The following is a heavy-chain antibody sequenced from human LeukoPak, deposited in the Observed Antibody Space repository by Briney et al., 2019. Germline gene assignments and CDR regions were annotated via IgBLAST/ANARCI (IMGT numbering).Heavy chain of an antibody. D-gene: IGHD4-17*01. CDR1: GFTFSSYS. CDR3: ARVSYGDYGVLWYFDP. J-gene: IGHJ2*01. CDR2: ISSSSSYI. V-gene: IGHV3-21*01. Sequence: GGSLRLSCAASGFTFSSYSMNWVRQAPGKGLEWVSSISSSSSYIYYADSVKGRFTISRDNAKNSLYLQMNSLRAEDTAVYYCARVSYGDYGVLWYFDPWGRGTLVTVSS.